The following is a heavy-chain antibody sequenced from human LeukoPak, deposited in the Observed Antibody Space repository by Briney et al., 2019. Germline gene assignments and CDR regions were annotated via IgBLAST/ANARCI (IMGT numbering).Heavy chain of an antibody. CDR2: VSYSGDT. Sequence: PSETLSLTCTVSGGSINSYYWSWIRQPPGKGLEWLGYVSYSGDTNYNPSLKSRVTISVDTSKNQFSLRLSSVTAADTAVYYCARHHQQLRSDYFDYWGQGTLVTVSS. CDR3: ARHHQQLRSDYFDY. D-gene: IGHD6-13*01. J-gene: IGHJ4*02. CDR1: GGSINSYY. V-gene: IGHV4-59*08.